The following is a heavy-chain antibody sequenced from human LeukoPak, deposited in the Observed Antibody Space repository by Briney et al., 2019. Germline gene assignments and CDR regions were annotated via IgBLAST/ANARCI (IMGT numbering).Heavy chain of an antibody. CDR3: ARGNYDSSGYYGAFDI. CDR2: ISGSGGST. J-gene: IGHJ3*02. CDR1: GFTFSSYA. V-gene: IGHV3-23*01. D-gene: IGHD3-22*01. Sequence: GGSLRLSCAASGFTFSSYAMSWVRQAPGKGLEWVSAISGSGGSTYYADSVKGRFTISRDNSKNTVYLQMNSLRADDTAVYYCARGNYDSSGYYGAFDIWGQGTMVTVSS.